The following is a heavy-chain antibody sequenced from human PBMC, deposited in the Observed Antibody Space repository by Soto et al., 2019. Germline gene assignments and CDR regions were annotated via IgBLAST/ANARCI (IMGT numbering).Heavy chain of an antibody. J-gene: IGHJ6*02. Sequence: ESGGGVVQPGRSLRLSCAASGFTFSSYAMHWVRQAPGKGLEWVAVISYDGSNKYYADSVKGRFTISRDNSKNTLYLQMNSLRAEDTAVYYCARGRDMGGMDVWGQGTTVTVSS. CDR2: ISYDGSNK. CDR3: ARGRDMGGMDV. CDR1: GFTFSSYA. V-gene: IGHV3-30-3*01.